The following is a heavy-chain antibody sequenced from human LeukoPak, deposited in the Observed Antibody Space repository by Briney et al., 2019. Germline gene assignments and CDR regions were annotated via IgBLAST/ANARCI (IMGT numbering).Heavy chain of an antibody. Sequence: GGPLRLSCAASGFTFSSYAMSWVRQAPGKGLEWVSAISGSGGSTYYADPVKGRFNISRDNSKNTLYLQMNSLRAEDTAVYYCAKDPRRIDPAPYWGQGTLVTVSS. D-gene: IGHD2-15*01. V-gene: IGHV3-23*01. CDR2: ISGSGGST. CDR1: GFTFSSYA. J-gene: IGHJ4*02. CDR3: AKDPRRIDPAPY.